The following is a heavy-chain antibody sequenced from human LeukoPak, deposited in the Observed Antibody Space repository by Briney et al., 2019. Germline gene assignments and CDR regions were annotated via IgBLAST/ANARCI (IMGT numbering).Heavy chain of an antibody. Sequence: GGSLRLSCAASGFTFSSYAMSWVRQAPGKGLEWVSAISGSGGSTYYADSVKGRFTISRDNSKNTLYLQMNSLKTEDTAVYYCTTDAYSSSWYEDDYWGQGTLVTVSS. J-gene: IGHJ4*02. V-gene: IGHV3-23*01. D-gene: IGHD6-13*01. CDR1: GFTFSSYA. CDR2: ISGSGGST. CDR3: TTDAYSSSWYEDDY.